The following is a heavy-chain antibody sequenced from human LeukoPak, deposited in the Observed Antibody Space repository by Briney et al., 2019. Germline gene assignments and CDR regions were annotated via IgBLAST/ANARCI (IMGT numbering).Heavy chain of an antibody. CDR2: INSDGGNT. Sequence: GGSLRLSCAASGFTFSSYWMHWVRQAPGKGLVWVSRINSDGGNTRYADSVKGRFTISRDNAKNTLYLQMNSLRAEDTAVYYCARGGGYPDYRGQGTLVTVSS. V-gene: IGHV3-74*01. CDR1: GFTFSSYW. CDR3: ARGGGYPDY. J-gene: IGHJ4*02. D-gene: IGHD3-22*01.